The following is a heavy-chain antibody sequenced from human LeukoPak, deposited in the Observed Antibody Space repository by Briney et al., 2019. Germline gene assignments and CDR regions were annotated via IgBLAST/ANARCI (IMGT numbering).Heavy chain of an antibody. Sequence: SETLSLTCAVYGESFSGYYWNWLRQPPGKGLEWIGEINHSGSTNYNPSLKSRVTISVDTSKNQFSLKLSSVTAADTAVYYCARGVVTAMVSYYFDYWGQGTLVTVSS. J-gene: IGHJ4*02. CDR1: GESFSGYY. D-gene: IGHD5-18*01. CDR3: ARGVVTAMVSYYFDY. CDR2: INHSGST. V-gene: IGHV4-34*01.